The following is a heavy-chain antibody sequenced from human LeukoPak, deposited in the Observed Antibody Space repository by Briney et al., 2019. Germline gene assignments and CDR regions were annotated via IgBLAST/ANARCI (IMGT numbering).Heavy chain of an antibody. J-gene: IGHJ6*03. CDR3: ARDHRSYDILSGDYYYYMDV. CDR2: ISGSGTYI. Sequence: GGSLRLSCAASGFTFSTYFINWVRQAPGKGLEWVSSISGSGTYIYYADSVKGRFTISRDNAKNSLYLHMNSLRAEDTAVYYCARDHRSYDILSGDYYYYMDVWGKGTTVTVSS. V-gene: IGHV3-21*01. D-gene: IGHD3-9*01. CDR1: GFTFSTYF.